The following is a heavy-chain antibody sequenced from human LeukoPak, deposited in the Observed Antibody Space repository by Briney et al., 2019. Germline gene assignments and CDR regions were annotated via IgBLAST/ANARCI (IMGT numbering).Heavy chain of an antibody. Sequence: ASVKVSCKXSGYTFTGNYMHWVRQAPGQGLEWMGRINPNSGGTNYAQKFQGRVTMTRDTSISTAYMELSRLRSDDTAVYYCARDYYDSSGYYGYWGQGTLVTVSS. CDR2: INPNSGGT. J-gene: IGHJ4*02. D-gene: IGHD3-22*01. V-gene: IGHV1-2*06. CDR3: ARDYYDSSGYYGY. CDR1: GYTFTGNY.